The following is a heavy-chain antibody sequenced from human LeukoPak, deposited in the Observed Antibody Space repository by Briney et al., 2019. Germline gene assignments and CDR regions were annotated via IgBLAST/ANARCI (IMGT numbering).Heavy chain of an antibody. V-gene: IGHV1-8*03. D-gene: IGHD1-26*01. CDR3: ARAGSYYGPYYFDY. J-gene: IGHJ4*02. CDR1: GYTFTSYD. CDR2: MNPNSGNT. Sequence: GASVKASCKASGYTFTSYDINWVRQATGQGLEWMGWMNPNSGNTGYAQKFQGRVTITRNTSISTAYMELSSLRCEDTAVYYCARAGSYYGPYYFDYWGQGTLVTVSS.